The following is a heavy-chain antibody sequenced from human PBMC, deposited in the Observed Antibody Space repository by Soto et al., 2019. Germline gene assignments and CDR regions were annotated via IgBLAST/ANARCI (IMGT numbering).Heavy chain of an antibody. Sequence: GGSLRLSCAASGFTFSSYGMHWVRQAPGKGLEWVAVISYDGSNKYYADSVKGRFTISRDNSKNTLYLQMNSLRAEDTAVYYCAKKWWALYCSGGSCHQPMDVWGQGTTVTVSS. V-gene: IGHV3-30*18. CDR1: GFTFSSYG. D-gene: IGHD2-15*01. J-gene: IGHJ6*02. CDR2: ISYDGSNK. CDR3: AKKWWALYCSGGSCHQPMDV.